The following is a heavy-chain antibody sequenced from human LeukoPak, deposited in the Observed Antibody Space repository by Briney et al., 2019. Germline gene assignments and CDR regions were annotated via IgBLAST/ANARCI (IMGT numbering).Heavy chain of an antibody. CDR3: AKVGTMLDY. J-gene: IGHJ4*02. V-gene: IGHV3-48*01. D-gene: IGHD3-10*01. CDR1: GFTFSSYS. Sequence: GGSLRLSCAASGFTFSSYSMNWVRQAPGKGLEWVSYISSSSSTIYYADSVKGRSTISRDNSKNTLYLQMNSLRAEDTAVYYCAKVGTMLDYWGQGTLVTVSS. CDR2: ISSSSSTI.